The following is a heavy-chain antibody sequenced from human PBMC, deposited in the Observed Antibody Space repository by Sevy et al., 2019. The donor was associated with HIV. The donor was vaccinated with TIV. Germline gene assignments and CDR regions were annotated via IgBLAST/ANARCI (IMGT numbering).Heavy chain of an antibody. CDR2: ISAYKGTV. CDR3: ATLKQ. J-gene: IGHJ4*02. V-gene: IGHV1-18*04. Sequence: ASVKVSCQASGSSFTKNGISWVRQAPGQGLEWMGWISAYKGTVNYAQRFQDRLTLTTDTSTATGYLELRNLRSDDTAVYYCATLKQWDQGTLVTVS. CDR1: GSSFTKNG.